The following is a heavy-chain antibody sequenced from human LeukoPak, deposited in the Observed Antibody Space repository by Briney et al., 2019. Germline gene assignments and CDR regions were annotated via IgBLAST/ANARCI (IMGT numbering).Heavy chain of an antibody. Sequence: ASVKVSCKASGYTFTSYDINWVRQATGQGLEWMRWMNPNSGNTGYAQKFQGRVTITADESTSTAYMELSSLRSDDTAVYYCARDPIAAAGNPDYWGQGTLVTVSS. J-gene: IGHJ4*02. V-gene: IGHV1-8*01. D-gene: IGHD6-13*01. CDR1: GYTFTSYD. CDR2: MNPNSGNT. CDR3: ARDPIAAAGNPDY.